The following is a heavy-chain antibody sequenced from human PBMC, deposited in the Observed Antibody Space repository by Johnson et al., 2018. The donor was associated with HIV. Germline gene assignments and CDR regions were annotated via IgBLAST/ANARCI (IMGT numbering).Heavy chain of an antibody. V-gene: IGHV3-9*01. CDR1: GFTFDEYA. Sequence: QLVESGGSVVRPGGSLRLSCAASGFTFDEYAMHWVRQAPGKGLEWVSGISWNSGSIGYADPVKGRFTISRDNAKNSLYLQMNSLRAEDTALYYCAKVLKAGGRMNDGFDIWGQGTLVTVSS. J-gene: IGHJ3*02. CDR3: AKVLKAGGRMNDGFDI. D-gene: IGHD1-26*01. CDR2: ISWNSGSI.